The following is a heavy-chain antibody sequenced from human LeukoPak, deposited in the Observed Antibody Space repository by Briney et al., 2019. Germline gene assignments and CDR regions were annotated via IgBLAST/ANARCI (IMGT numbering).Heavy chain of an antibody. CDR1: GFTFSSYS. D-gene: IGHD5-12*01. CDR2: ISSSSSYI. J-gene: IGHJ4*02. V-gene: IGHV3-21*01. CDR3: ARERGEYSGPEPFVY. Sequence: GGSLRLSCAASGFTFSSYSMNWVRQAPGKGLEWVSSISSSSSYIYYADSVKGRFTISRDNAKNSLYLQMNSLRAEDTAVYYCARERGEYSGPEPFVYWGQGTLVTVSS.